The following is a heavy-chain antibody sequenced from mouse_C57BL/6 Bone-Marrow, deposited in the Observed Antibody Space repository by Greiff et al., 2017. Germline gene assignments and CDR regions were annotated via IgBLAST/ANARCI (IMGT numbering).Heavy chain of an antibody. Sequence: QVQLQQPGAELVMPGASVQLSCKASGYTFTSYWMHWVKQRPGPGLEWIGEIAPSASSTNYNQKFKGKSTLTVDKSSSTAYMQLSSLTSEDSAVXYCARRDDSYWYFDVWGTGTTGTVSS. CDR2: IAPSASST. CDR3: ARRDDSYWYFDV. V-gene: IGHV1-69*01. J-gene: IGHJ1*03. CDR1: GYTFTSYW. D-gene: IGHD2-4*01.